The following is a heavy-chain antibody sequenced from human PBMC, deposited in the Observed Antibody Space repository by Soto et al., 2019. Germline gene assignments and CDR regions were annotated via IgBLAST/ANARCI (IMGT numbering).Heavy chain of an antibody. CDR1: GFTFSSYG. D-gene: IGHD4-17*01. Sequence: GVSLRRSCAAGGFTFSSYGMHWVRQAPGQGREWVAVRWDDGSNRYYADSVKGRFTISRDNSKNTLYLQMNSLRAEDKAVYYCARDRTTVTDEQFDCWGQGALVTVSS. CDR3: ARDRTTVTDEQFDC. CDR2: RWDDGSNR. J-gene: IGHJ4*02. V-gene: IGHV3-33*01.